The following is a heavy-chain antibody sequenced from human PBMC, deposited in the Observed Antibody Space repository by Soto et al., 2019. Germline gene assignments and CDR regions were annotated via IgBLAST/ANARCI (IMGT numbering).Heavy chain of an antibody. CDR1: GFTFSSHW. Sequence: EVQLVESGGDLVQPGGSLRLSCAASGFTFSSHWMHWVRRVPRKGLVWVSHINTDGGITGYADSVKGRFTISRDNAKNTLYLQMNGLRVEDTSVYYCTREAGYCSRTSCYRRAFDSWGQGTMVTVSS. J-gene: IGHJ3*02. D-gene: IGHD2-2*01. CDR3: TREAGYCSRTSCYRRAFDS. V-gene: IGHV3-74*01. CDR2: INTDGGIT.